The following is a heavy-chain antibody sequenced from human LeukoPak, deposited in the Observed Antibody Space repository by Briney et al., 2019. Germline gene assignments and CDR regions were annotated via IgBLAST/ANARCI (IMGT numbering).Heavy chain of an antibody. D-gene: IGHD3/OR15-3a*01. J-gene: IGHJ4*02. CDR1: GFTFSSYS. Sequence: GGSLRLSCAASGFTFSSYSMNWVRQAPGKGPGWVSSISSSSSYIYYADSVKGRFTISRDNAKNSLYLQMNSLRAEDTAVYYCARAARTGRLGYYFDYWGQGTLVTVSS. V-gene: IGHV3-21*01. CDR2: ISSSSSYI. CDR3: ARAARTGRLGYYFDY.